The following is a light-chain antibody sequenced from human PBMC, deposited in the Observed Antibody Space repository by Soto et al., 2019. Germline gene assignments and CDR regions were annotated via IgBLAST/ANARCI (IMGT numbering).Light chain of an antibody. J-gene: IGLJ3*02. V-gene: IGLV1-51*02. CDR2: EDN. CDR1: SPNIGNNI. Sequence: QSVLTQPPSVSAAPGQTVTISCSGSSPNIGNNIVSWYQQLPGTAPKLLIYEDNKRPSGIPDRFSGSKSGTSATLGITGLQTGDEADYYCASWDSSLTGGVFGGGTKVTVL. CDR3: ASWDSSLTGGV.